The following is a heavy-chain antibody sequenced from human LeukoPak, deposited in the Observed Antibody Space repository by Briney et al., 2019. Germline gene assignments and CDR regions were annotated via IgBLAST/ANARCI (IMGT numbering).Heavy chain of an antibody. J-gene: IGHJ5*02. CDR2: IYYSGST. CDR1: GGSISSYY. D-gene: IGHD2-2*01. CDR3: ARTRVYCSSTSCYPSHFDP. V-gene: IGHV4-59*01. Sequence: SETPSLTCTVSGGSISSYYWSWIRQPPGKGLEWIGYIYYSGSTNYNPSLKSRVTISVDTSKNQFSLKLSSVTAADTAVYYCARTRVYCSSTSCYPSHFDPWGQGTLVTVSS.